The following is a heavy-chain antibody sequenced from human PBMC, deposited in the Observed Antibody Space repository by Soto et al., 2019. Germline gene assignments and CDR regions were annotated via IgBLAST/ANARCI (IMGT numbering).Heavy chain of an antibody. Sequence: QVQLLQSGAEVKKPGASVNISCKASGYSFRTYFIHWVRQAPGQGLEWMGVMNPSGGRTKYAQRFQGRVVMTSDTSTGTVYMELSSLRSDDTAVYYCARDSNRAAAGTGWFDPWGQGSPVTVSS. V-gene: IGHV1-46*01. J-gene: IGHJ5*02. CDR1: GYSFRTYF. D-gene: IGHD6-13*01. CDR3: ARDSNRAAAGTGWFDP. CDR2: MNPSGGRT.